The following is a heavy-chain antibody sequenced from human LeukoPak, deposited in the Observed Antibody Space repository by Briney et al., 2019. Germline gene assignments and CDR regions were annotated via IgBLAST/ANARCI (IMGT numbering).Heavy chain of an antibody. Sequence: GRSLRLSCVASGFSFDSFGMHWVRQAPGQGLEWVSWITSTSSYIYDADSVKGRFTISRDNAKNSLYLQMNSLRAEDTAVYYCARVYESFGVVIGPFDYWGQGTLVTVSS. CDR1: GFSFDSFG. J-gene: IGHJ4*02. CDR3: ARVYESFGVVIGPFDY. CDR2: ITSTSSYI. V-gene: IGHV3-21*01. D-gene: IGHD3-3*01.